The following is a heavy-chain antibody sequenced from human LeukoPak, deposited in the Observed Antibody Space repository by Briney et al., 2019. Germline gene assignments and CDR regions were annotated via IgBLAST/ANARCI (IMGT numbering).Heavy chain of an antibody. Sequence: SETLSLTCAVSGYSISSGYYWGWIRQPPGKGLEWIGSIYHSGSTYYNPSLKSRVTISVDTSKNQFPLKLTSVTAADTAVYYCARQPGLTGYYNPDYWGQGTLVTVSS. CDR1: GYSISSGYY. CDR2: IYHSGST. J-gene: IGHJ4*02. CDR3: ARQPGLTGYYNPDY. V-gene: IGHV4-38-2*01. D-gene: IGHD3-9*01.